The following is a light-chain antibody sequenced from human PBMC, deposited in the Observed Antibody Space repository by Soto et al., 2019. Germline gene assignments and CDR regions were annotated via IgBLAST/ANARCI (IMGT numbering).Light chain of an antibody. CDR2: GPS. CDR1: QSISSN. V-gene: IGKV3-15*01. Sequence: EIVLTQSPATLSVSPGERATLSCRASQSISSNLAWYQQKPGQAPRLLIYGPSTRATGAPARFSGSGSGTEFTLTISSLQSEDFAMYYCQQYTHWPVWSFGQGTKVEIK. CDR3: QQYTHWPVWS. J-gene: IGKJ1*01.